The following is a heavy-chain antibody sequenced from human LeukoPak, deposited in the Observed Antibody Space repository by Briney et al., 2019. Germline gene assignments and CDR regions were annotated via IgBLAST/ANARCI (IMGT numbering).Heavy chain of an antibody. CDR2: IYSGGST. D-gene: IGHD5-24*01. J-gene: IGHJ4*02. Sequence: GGSLRLSCAASGFTFSSYEMNWVRQAPGKGLEWVSVIYSGGSTYYADSVEGRFTISRDNSKNTLYLQMNSLRAEDTAVYYCARVKGGRWLTDGGYYFDYWGQGTLVTVSS. CDR3: ARVKGGRWLTDGGYYFDY. V-gene: IGHV3-66*01. CDR1: GFTFSSYE.